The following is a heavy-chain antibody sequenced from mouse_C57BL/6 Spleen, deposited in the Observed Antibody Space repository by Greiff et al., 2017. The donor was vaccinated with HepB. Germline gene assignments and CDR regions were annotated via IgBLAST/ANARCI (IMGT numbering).Heavy chain of an antibody. V-gene: IGHV1-76*01. J-gene: IGHJ3*01. Sequence: VKLQQSGAELVRPGASVKLSCKASGYTFTDYYINWVKQRPGQGLEWIARIYPGSGNTYYNEKFKGKATLTAEKSSSTAYMQLSSLTSEDSAVYFCARDGYAWFAYWGQGTLVTVSA. CDR2: IYPGSGNT. CDR3: ARDGYAWFAY. CDR1: GYTFTDYY. D-gene: IGHD2-2*01.